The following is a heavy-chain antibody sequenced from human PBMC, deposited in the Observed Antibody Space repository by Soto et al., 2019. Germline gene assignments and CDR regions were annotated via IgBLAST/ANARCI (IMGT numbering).Heavy chain of an antibody. CDR2: MNPNSGNT. CDR1: GYPFSSYD. V-gene: IGHV1-8*01. CDR3: ARRTTPTTGAFDI. Sequence: XSVKGSCKASGYPFSSYDSNWVRQATGQGLEWMGWMNPNSGNTGYAQKFQCRVTMTRNTSISTAYMELSSLRSEDTAVYYCARRTTPTTGAFDIWGHGTMVTVSS. J-gene: IGHJ3*02. D-gene: IGHD4-17*01.